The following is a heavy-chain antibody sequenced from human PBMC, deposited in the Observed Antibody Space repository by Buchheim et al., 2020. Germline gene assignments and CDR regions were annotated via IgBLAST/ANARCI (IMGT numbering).Heavy chain of an antibody. CDR1: GFTFSNSA. Sequence: EAQLLESGGGLVQPGGSLRLSCAVSGFTFSNSAMTWVRQAPGKGLKWVSAISRSGDTTYYADSVMGRFTISRDTSKNTLYLQMNSLRVDDTAVYYCAKEEVPNDYWGLGTL. CDR2: ISRSGDTT. CDR3: AKEEVPNDY. V-gene: IGHV3-23*01. J-gene: IGHJ4*02.